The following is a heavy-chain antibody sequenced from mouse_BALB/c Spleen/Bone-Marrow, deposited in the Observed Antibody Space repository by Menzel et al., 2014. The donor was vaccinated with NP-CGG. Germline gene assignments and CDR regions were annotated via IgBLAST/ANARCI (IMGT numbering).Heavy chain of an antibody. Sequence: EVQLVESGGGLVQPGGSLKLSCAASGFDFSRYWMSWVRQAPGKGLEWIGEINPDSSTINYTPSLKDKFIISRHNAKNTLFLQMSKVGSEDTALYYCARLGYYGGFAYWGQGTLVTVSA. CDR3: ARLGYYGGFAY. CDR2: INPDSSTI. CDR1: GFDFSRYW. D-gene: IGHD2-3*01. J-gene: IGHJ3*01. V-gene: IGHV4-1*02.